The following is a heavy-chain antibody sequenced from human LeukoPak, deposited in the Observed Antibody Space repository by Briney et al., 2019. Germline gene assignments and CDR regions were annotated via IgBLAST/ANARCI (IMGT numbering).Heavy chain of an antibody. V-gene: IGHV3-9*01. CDR2: ISWNRGSI. D-gene: IGHD4-17*01. CDR1: GFTFDDYA. J-gene: IGHJ4*02. CDR3: ARTQGYGDYEFGY. Sequence: GGSLRLSCAASGFTFDDYAMHWVRQAPGKGLEWVSGISWNRGSIGYADSVKGRFTISRDNAKNSLYLQMNSLRAEDTALYYCARTQGYGDYEFGYWGQGTLVTVSS.